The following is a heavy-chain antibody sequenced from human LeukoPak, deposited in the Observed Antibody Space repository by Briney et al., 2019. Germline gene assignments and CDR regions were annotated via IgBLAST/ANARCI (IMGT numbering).Heavy chain of an antibody. J-gene: IGHJ5*02. CDR1: GGSISGSPFH. CDR2: LYLSGTA. D-gene: IGHD6-13*01. CDR3: ARMFNWHHSSATGTPET. V-gene: IGHV4-39*01. Sequence: SETLSLTCTVSGGSISGSPFHWGWIRQPPGKGLEWVGSLYLSGTAYYNPSLKSRVTISVDTSENQFSLKLTSVTAADTAVYYCARMFNWHHSSATGTPETWGQGTQVTVFS.